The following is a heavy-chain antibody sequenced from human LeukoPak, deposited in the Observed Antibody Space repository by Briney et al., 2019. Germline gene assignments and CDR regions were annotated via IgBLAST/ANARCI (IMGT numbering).Heavy chain of an antibody. Sequence: GSLRLSCAASGFTFSSYAMSWVRQAPGKGLEWIGSIYYSGSTYYNPSLKSRVTISVDTSKNQFSLKLSSVTAADTAVYYCARRYDILTGYSDYWGQGTLVTVSS. CDR1: GFTFSSYA. CDR2: IYYSGST. CDR3: ARRYDILTGYSDY. J-gene: IGHJ4*02. V-gene: IGHV4-38-2*01. D-gene: IGHD3-9*01.